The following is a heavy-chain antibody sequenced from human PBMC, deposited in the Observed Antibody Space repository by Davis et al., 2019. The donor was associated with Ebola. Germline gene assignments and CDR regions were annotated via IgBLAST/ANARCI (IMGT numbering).Heavy chain of an antibody. CDR2: TSGHNGRT. D-gene: IGHD2-2*02. J-gene: IGHJ5*02. V-gene: IGHV1-18*01. CDR3: ARDGCSDSRCYTRTGNWLNP. Sequence: AASVKVSCKTSGYMFTAYGITWVRQAPGQGLEWLGWTSGHNGRTNLAQNVQGRVTLTTDTSTSTAYMELTSLRVDDTAVYYCARDGCSDSRCYTRTGNWLNPWGQGTQVTVSS. CDR1: GYMFTAYG.